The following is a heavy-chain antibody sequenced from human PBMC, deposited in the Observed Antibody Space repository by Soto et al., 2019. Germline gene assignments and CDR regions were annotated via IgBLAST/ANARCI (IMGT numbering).Heavy chain of an antibody. D-gene: IGHD2-2*01. CDR1: GGSVSSGAYY. J-gene: IGHJ5*02. CDR2: IHYSGNT. CDR3: ARGPDIVVVPAAREGNWFDP. Sequence: SETLSLTCTVSGGSVSSGAYYWCWVRHNPGKGLEWIGYIHYSGNTYYNPSLMSRVTISVDTSQNQFSLMLSSVTAADTAVYYCARGPDIVVVPAAREGNWFDPWGQGTLVTVSS. V-gene: IGHV4-31*02.